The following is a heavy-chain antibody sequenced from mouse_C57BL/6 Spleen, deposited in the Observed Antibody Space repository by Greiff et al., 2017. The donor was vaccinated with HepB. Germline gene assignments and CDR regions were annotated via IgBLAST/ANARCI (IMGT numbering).Heavy chain of an antibody. CDR3: ARWDYYGSSPFAY. J-gene: IGHJ3*01. V-gene: IGHV1-19*01. D-gene: IGHD1-1*01. CDR2: INPYNGGT. CDR1: GYTFTDYY. Sequence: VQLKESGPVLVKPGASVKMSCKASGYTFTDYYMNWVKQSHGKSLEWIGVINPYNGGTSYNQKFKGKATLTVDKSSSTAYMELNSLTSEDSAVYYCARWDYYGSSPFAYWGQGTLVTVSA.